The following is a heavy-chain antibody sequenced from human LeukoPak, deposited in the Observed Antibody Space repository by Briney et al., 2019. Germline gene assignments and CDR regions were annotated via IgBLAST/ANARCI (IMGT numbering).Heavy chain of an antibody. J-gene: IGHJ4*02. CDR2: ISDSGSRT. CDR3: AKRGVVIRVILVGFHKEAYYFDS. Sequence: GGSLRLSCAVSGITLSNYGMSWVRQAPGKGLEWVAGISDSGSRTNYADSVKGRFTISRDNSKNTLYLQMNSLRAEDTAVYFCAKRGVVIRVILVGFHKEAYYFDSWGQGALVTVSS. CDR1: GITLSNYG. D-gene: IGHD2-21*01. V-gene: IGHV3-23*01.